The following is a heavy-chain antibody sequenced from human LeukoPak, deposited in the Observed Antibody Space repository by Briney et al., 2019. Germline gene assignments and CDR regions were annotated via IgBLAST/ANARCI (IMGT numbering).Heavy chain of an antibody. D-gene: IGHD5-24*01. CDR3: VRRGGSDGWGAFDI. Sequence: GESLRLSCTASGFTFSDFWMGWVRQAPGKGLEWVANIKQDETGKFYLGPVKGRFTISRDNSKNTLSLQMNSLSREDTAIYYCVRRGGSDGWGAFDIWGQGTVVTVSS. V-gene: IGHV3-7*03. CDR2: IKQDETGK. J-gene: IGHJ3*02. CDR1: GFTFSDFW.